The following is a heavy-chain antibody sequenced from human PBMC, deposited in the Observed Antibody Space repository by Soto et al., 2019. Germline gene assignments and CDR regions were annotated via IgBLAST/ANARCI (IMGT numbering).Heavy chain of an antibody. D-gene: IGHD2-2*01. CDR2: INAGNGNT. CDR1: GYTFTSYA. Sequence: QVQLVQSGAEVKKPGASVKVSCKASGYTFTSYAMHWVRQAPGQRLEWMGWINAGNGNTKYSQKFQGRVTITRDTSASTAYMELSSLRSEDTAVYYCARGGPTSRWFDPWGQGTLVTVSS. J-gene: IGHJ5*02. V-gene: IGHV1-3*01. CDR3: ARGGPTSRWFDP.